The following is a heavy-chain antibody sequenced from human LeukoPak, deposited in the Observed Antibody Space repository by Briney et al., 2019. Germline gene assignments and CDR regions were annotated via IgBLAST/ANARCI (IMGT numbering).Heavy chain of an antibody. CDR2: ISYDGSNK. CDR1: GFTFSSYA. Sequence: GGSLRLSCAASGFTFSSYAMHWVRQAPGKGLEWVAVISYDGSNKYYADSMKGRFTISRDNAKNSLYLQMNSLRAEDTAVYYCASRGHVGSGTYSPYDYWGQGTLVTVSS. CDR3: ASRGHVGSGTYSPYDY. J-gene: IGHJ4*02. V-gene: IGHV3-30*04. D-gene: IGHD3-10*01.